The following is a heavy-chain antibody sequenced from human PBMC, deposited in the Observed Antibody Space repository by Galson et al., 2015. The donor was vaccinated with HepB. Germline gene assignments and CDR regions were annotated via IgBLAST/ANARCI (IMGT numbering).Heavy chain of an antibody. CDR2: INHSGST. J-gene: IGHJ6*03. CDR1: GGSFSGYY. V-gene: IGHV4-34*01. Sequence: ETLSLTCAVYGGSFSGYYWSWIRQPPGKGLEWIGEINHSGSTNYNPSLKSRVTISVDTSKNQFSLKLSSVTAADTAVYYCARGRGVYYYYYMDVWGKGTTVTVSS. D-gene: IGHD3-10*01. CDR3: ARGRGVYYYYYMDV.